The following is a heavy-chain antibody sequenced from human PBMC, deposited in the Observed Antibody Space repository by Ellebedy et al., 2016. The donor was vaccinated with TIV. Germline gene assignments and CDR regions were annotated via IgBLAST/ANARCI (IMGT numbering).Heavy chain of an antibody. V-gene: IGHV3-23*01. J-gene: IGHJ5*02. CDR3: ARSGEHDT. CDR2: ISDNGVIT. CDR1: GFAFSSYA. D-gene: IGHD1-26*01. Sequence: PGGSLRLSCATSGFAFSSYAMSWVRQAPGKGLEWVSAISDNGVITKYADSVKGRFTISRDNSKNTLFLQVNSLRAEDTAVYYCARSGEHDTWGQGTLVTVSS.